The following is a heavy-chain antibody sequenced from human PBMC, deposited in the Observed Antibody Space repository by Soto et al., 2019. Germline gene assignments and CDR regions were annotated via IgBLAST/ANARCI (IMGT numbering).Heavy chain of an antibody. Sequence: QVQLQQWGAGLLKPPETLSLTCAVYGGSFSGYYWSWIRQPPGKGLEGIVVINHSGSTNYNPSLKSRVTISVDTSKTQFSLNLRSVTAADTAVYYCARGITMIAPDKYYLDSWGQGNLVTVSS. D-gene: IGHD3-22*01. CDR2: INHSGST. CDR3: ARGITMIAPDKYYLDS. V-gene: IGHV4-34*01. J-gene: IGHJ4*02. CDR1: GGSFSGYY.